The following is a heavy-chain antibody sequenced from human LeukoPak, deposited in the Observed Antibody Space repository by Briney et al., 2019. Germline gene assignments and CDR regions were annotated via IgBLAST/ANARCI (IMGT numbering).Heavy chain of an antibody. J-gene: IGHJ4*02. CDR2: IIPIFGTA. Sequence: GASVKVSCKASGGTFSSYAISWVRQAPGQGLEWMGGIIPIFGTANYAQKFQGRVTITADKSTSTAYMELSSLRSEDTAVYYCASSGIAVAGTGYYFDYWGQGTLVTVSS. D-gene: IGHD6-19*01. V-gene: IGHV1-69*06. CDR1: GGTFSSYA. CDR3: ASSGIAVAGTGYYFDY.